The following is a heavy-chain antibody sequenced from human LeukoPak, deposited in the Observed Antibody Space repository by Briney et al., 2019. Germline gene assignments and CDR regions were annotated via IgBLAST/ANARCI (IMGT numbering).Heavy chain of an antibody. V-gene: IGHV3-7*01. Sequence: GGSLRLSCAASGLTFSSYWMSWVRQAPGKGLEWVANIKQDGSEKYYVDSVKGRFTISRDNAKNPLYLQMNSLRAEDTAVYYCARGLVTTYYFDYWGQGILVTVSS. D-gene: IGHD3-9*01. J-gene: IGHJ4*02. CDR2: IKQDGSEK. CDR1: GLTFSSYW. CDR3: ARGLVTTYYFDY.